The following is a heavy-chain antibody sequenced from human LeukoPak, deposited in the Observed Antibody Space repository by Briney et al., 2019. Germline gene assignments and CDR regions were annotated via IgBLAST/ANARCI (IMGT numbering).Heavy chain of an antibody. D-gene: IGHD1-26*01. V-gene: IGHV4-34*01. CDR3: ARGNSGSHWGDHYFYMDV. CDR2: ITHNGGT. CDR1: GGSFRGYF. J-gene: IGHJ6*03. Sequence: PSETLPLTCAVYGGSFRGYFWGWVRQTPGKGLEWLGEITHNGGTNYMPSLSGRVSVFQDVSKNQFSLKLSSVTAADTGVYYCARGNSGSHWGDHYFYMDVWGKGTTVIVSS.